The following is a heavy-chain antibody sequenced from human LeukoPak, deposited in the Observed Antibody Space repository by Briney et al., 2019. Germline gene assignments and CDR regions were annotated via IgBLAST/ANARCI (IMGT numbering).Heavy chain of an antibody. D-gene: IGHD2-2*01. J-gene: IGHJ4*02. CDR2: INHSGST. Sequence: PSETLSLTCAVYGGSFSGYYWSWIRQPPGKGLEWIGEINHSGSTNYNPSLKSRVTISVATSKNQFSLKLSSVTAADTAVYYCARGPDPSLDYWGQGTLVTVSS. CDR3: ARGPDPSLDY. CDR1: GGSFSGYY. V-gene: IGHV4-34*01.